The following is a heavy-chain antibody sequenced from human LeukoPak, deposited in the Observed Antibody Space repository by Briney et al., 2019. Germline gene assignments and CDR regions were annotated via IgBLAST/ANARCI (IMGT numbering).Heavy chain of an antibody. CDR2: IYSGGST. CDR3: ARGATYYYYGMDV. J-gene: IGHJ6*02. V-gene: IGHV3-66*01. D-gene: IGHD1-26*01. Sequence: GGSLRLSCAASGFTVSSNYMSWVRQAPGKGLEWVSVIYSGGSTYYADSVKGRFTISIDNSKNTLYLRMNSLRAEDTAVYYCARGATYYYYGMDVWGQGTTVTVSS. CDR1: GFTVSSNY.